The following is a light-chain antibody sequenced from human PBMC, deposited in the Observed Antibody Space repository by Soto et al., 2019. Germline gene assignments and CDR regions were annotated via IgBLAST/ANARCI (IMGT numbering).Light chain of an antibody. CDR1: SSDVGGYKY. Sequence: QSALTQPASVSGSPGQSITISCTGTSSDVGGYKYVSWYQQHPGKAPKLMIYDVSNRPSGVSNRFSGSKSGNTASLNISGLQAEDEADYYCSSYTSSSSFYVFGTGTKLTAL. CDR2: DVS. V-gene: IGLV2-14*01. CDR3: SSYTSSSSFYV. J-gene: IGLJ1*01.